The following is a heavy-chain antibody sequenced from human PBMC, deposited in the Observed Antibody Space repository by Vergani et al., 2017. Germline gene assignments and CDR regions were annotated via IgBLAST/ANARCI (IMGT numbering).Heavy chain of an antibody. CDR2: IYYSGST. Sequence: QVQLQESGPGLVKPSQTLSLTCTVSGRSISSGDYYWSWIRQPPGKGLEWIGYIYYSGSTYYNPSLKSRVTISVDTSKNQFSLKLSSVTAADTAVYYCARVTPIGYCSGGSCYVFDYWGQGTLVTVSS. D-gene: IGHD2-15*01. CDR1: GRSISSGDYY. CDR3: ARVTPIGYCSGGSCYVFDY. J-gene: IGHJ4*02. V-gene: IGHV4-30-4*08.